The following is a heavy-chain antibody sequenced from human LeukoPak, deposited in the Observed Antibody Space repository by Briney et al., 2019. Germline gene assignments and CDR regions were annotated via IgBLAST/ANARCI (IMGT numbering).Heavy chain of an antibody. D-gene: IGHD3/OR15-3a*01. CDR2: ISGSGVSK. CDR3: AKGWKGTGDAFDF. CDR1: GFTFSSYT. J-gene: IGHJ3*01. V-gene: IGHV3-23*01. Sequence: GGSLRLSCAASGFTFSSYTMSWVRQAPGKGLEWVSTISGSGVSKYYADYVKGRFTLSRYNSKNTLYLQINSLRAEDTAVYYCAKGWKGTGDAFDFWGQGTMVTVSS.